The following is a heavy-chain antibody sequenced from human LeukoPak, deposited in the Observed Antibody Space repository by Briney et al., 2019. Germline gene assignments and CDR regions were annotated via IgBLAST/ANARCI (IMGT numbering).Heavy chain of an antibody. V-gene: IGHV3-64*01. D-gene: IGHD1-26*01. Sequence: GGSLSLSCAASGFTFSSYSMHWVRQAPGKGLEYVSSISNNGGSTYYANSVKGRFTISRDNSKNTLYLQMGSLRVEDMAVYYCARVYSGGYYDYWGQGTLVTVSS. CDR2: ISNNGGST. CDR3: ARVYSGGYYDY. J-gene: IGHJ4*02. CDR1: GFTFSSYS.